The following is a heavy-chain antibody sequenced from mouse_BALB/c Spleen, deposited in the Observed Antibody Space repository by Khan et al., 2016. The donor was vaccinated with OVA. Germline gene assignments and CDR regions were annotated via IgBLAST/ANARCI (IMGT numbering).Heavy chain of an antibody. CDR2: ISYIGST. D-gene: IGHD1-1*01. V-gene: IGHV3-2*02. J-gene: IGHJ4*01. CDR3: ARKNYYGYAMDY. Sequence: EVQLVVSGPGLVKPSQSLSLTCTVTGYSITSGYAWNWIRQFPGNKLEWMGYISYIGSTSYNPSLRSRISSTRETSKNQFLLQLNSVTTEDTAKYYGARKNYYGYAMDYWGQGTSVTVSS. CDR1: GYSITSGYA.